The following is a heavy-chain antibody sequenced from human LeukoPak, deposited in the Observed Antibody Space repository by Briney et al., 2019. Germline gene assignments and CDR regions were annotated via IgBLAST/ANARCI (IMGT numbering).Heavy chain of an antibody. CDR2: ISSSGSYI. D-gene: IGHD6-19*01. CDR3: ARGGWYLYDALDI. CDR1: RFTFSSYS. Sequence: GGSLRLSCAASRFTFSSYSMNWVRQAPGKGLEWVSSISSSGSYIYYADSVKGRFTISRDNAKNSLYLQMNSLRVEDTAVYYCARGGWYLYDALDIWGQGTLVTVSS. J-gene: IGHJ3*02. V-gene: IGHV3-21*01.